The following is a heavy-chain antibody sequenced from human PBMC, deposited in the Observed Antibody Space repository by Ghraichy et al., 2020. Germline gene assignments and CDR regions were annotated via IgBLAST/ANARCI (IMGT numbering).Heavy chain of an antibody. CDR1: GFTFSSYA. V-gene: IGHV3-23*01. J-gene: IGHJ6*02. CDR3: ATAQNIVVVPADPYYYYGLDV. Sequence: GGSLRLSCAASGFTFSSYAMSWVRQAPGKGLEWVSAMSGSGGSTYYADSVKGRFTISRDNSKNTLYLQMNSLRAEDTAVYYCATAQNIVVVPADPYYYYGLDVWGQGTTVTVSS. CDR2: MSGSGGST. D-gene: IGHD2-2*01.